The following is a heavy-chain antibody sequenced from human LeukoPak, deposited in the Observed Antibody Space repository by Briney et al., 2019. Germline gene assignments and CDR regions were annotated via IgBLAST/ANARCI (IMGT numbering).Heavy chain of an antibody. CDR2: ISAYNGNT. CDR3: ARYIVLMVYAFYGMDV. J-gene: IGHJ6*02. CDR1: GYTFTSYG. Sequence: ASVKVSCTASGYTFTSYGISCVRHSPGQGLEWMGWISAYNGNTNYAQKLQGRVTMTTDTSTSTAYMELRSLRSDDTAVYYCARYIVLMVYAFYGMDVWGQGTTVTVSS. V-gene: IGHV1-18*01. D-gene: IGHD2-8*01.